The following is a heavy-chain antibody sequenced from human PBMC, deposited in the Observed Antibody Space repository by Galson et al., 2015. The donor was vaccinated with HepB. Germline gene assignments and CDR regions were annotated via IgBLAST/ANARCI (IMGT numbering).Heavy chain of an antibody. CDR2: INPNSGGT. J-gene: IGHJ6*02. Sequence: SVKVSCKASGYTFTGYYMHWVRQAPGQGLEWMGWINPNSGGTNYAQKFQGRVTMTRDTSISTAYMELSRLRSDDTAVYYCARESRGYCSSTSCYSLLTNGMDVWGQGTTVTVSS. CDR3: ARESRGYCSSTSCYSLLTNGMDV. V-gene: IGHV1-2*02. CDR1: GYTFTGYY. D-gene: IGHD2-2*01.